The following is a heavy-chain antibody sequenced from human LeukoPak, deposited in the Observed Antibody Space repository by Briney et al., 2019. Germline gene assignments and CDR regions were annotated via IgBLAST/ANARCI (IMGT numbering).Heavy chain of an antibody. D-gene: IGHD2-2*01. CDR3: ARACTSCYGTAYYYYYYYMDV. Sequence: SETLSLTCAVYGGSFSGYYWSWIRQPPGKGLEWIGEINHSGSTNYNPSLKSRVTISVDTSKNQFSLKLSSVTAADTAVYYCARACTSCYGTAYYYYYYYMDVWGEGTTVTVSS. J-gene: IGHJ6*03. CDR2: INHSGST. CDR1: GGSFSGYY. V-gene: IGHV4-34*01.